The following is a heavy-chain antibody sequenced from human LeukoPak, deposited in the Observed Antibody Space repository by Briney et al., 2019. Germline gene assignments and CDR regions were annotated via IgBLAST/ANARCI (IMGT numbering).Heavy chain of an antibody. D-gene: IGHD6-19*01. V-gene: IGHV4-38-2*02. J-gene: IGHJ4*02. Sequence: KASETLSLTCNVSDYSITSGYYWGWIRQPPGKGLEWIGSFYHSGNTYYNPSLKSRVTISVDTSKNQISLKLSSVTAADTAVYYCARGRGSGWSGCWDYWGQGTLVTVSS. CDR1: DYSITSGYY. CDR2: FYHSGNT. CDR3: ARGRGSGWSGCWDY.